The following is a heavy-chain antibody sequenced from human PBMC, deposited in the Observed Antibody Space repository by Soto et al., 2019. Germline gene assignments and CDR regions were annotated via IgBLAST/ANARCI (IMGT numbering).Heavy chain of an antibody. J-gene: IGHJ6*02. CDR2: IYYSGST. D-gene: IGHD6-19*01. CDR1: GGSISSSSYY. CDR3: ASQSHPGIAEAGSLNYQCCDGMGV. Sequence: PSETLSLTCTVSGGSISSSSYYWGWIRQPPGKGLEWIGSIYYSGSTYYNPSLKSRVTISVDTSKNQFSLKLSSVTAADTAVYYCASQSHPGIAEAGSLNYQCCDGMGVWGQGTPVTVSS. V-gene: IGHV4-39*01.